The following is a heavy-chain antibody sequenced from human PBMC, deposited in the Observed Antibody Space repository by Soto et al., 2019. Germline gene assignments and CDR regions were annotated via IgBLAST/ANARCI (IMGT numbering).Heavy chain of an antibody. CDR1: GFTLSNYA. J-gene: IGHJ4*02. CDR2: VSTSGSNT. CDR3: ARGSAFIGLDY. Sequence: GGSLRLSCSASGFTLSNYAMHWVRQAPGKGLEWVSFVSTSGSNTYDTDSVKGRFTISRDNTKDSLYLQMNSLRAEDTAIYYCARGSAFIGLDYWGQGTPVTVSS. D-gene: IGHD1-26*01. V-gene: IGHV3-48*03.